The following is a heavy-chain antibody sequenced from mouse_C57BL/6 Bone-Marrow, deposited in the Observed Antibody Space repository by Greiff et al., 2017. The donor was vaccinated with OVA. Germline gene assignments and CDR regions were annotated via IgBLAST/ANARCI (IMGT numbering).Heavy chain of an antibody. D-gene: IGHD2-1*01. CDR2: IYPGNSDT. V-gene: IGHV1-5*01. CDR3: PIYYGTSYWYFDV. Sequence: VQLKQSGTVLARPGASVKMSCKTSGYTFTSYWMHWVKQRPGQGLEWIGAIYPGNSDTSYNQKFKGKAKLTAVTSASTAYMELSSLTNEDSAVYYCPIYYGTSYWYFDVWGTGTTVTVSS. J-gene: IGHJ1*03. CDR1: GYTFTSYW.